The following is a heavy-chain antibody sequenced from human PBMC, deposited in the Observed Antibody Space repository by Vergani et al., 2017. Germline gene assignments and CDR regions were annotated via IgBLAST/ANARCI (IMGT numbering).Heavy chain of an antibody. CDR3: TTDPRYCGDGSCYWLRDHHYYGMDV. Sequence: EVQLVESGGGIVKPGGSLRLSCVASGFSFRNAWMNWVRRTPGKGLEWVGRIKSTFDRGTTDYAAAVKGRFIILRDDSKNTLFVQMNGLKTEDIGVYYCTTDPRYCGDGSCYWLRDHHYYGMDVWGQGTTVTVSS. D-gene: IGHD2-21*01. CDR2: IKSTFDRGTT. J-gene: IGHJ6*02. V-gene: IGHV3-15*07. CDR1: GFSFRNAW.